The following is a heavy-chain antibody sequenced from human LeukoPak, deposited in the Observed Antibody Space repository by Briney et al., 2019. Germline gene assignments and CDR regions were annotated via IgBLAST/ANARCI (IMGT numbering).Heavy chain of an antibody. J-gene: IGHJ4*02. CDR2: INSNSGGT. V-gene: IGHV1-2*02. Sequence: ASVKVSCKASGYTFTGYYMHWVRQAPGQRLEWMGWINSNSGGTNYAQKFQGRVTMTRDTSISTAYMDLSGLRSDDTAVYYCARTHPRKGPEVDYWGQGTLVTVSS. CDR3: ARTHPRKGPEVDY. CDR1: GYTFTGYY.